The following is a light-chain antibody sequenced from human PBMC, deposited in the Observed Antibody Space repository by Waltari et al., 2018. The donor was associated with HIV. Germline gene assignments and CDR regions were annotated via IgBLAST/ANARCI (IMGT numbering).Light chain of an antibody. V-gene: IGLV6-57*03. Sequence: NFILTQPPSVSDSPGKTVTISCARSSGGIARNSCQAYQQRPGRAPTPVIYEDNQRPSGVPDRFSGSIDSSSNSASLTIYDLKTEDEADYYCQSYDSTNPCIFGTGTRVTVL. J-gene: IGLJ1*01. CDR2: EDN. CDR1: SGGIARNS. CDR3: QSYDSTNPCI.